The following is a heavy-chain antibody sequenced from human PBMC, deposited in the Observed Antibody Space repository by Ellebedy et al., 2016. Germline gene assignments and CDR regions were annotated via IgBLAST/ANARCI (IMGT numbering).Heavy chain of an antibody. V-gene: IGHV3-74*01. CDR2: TDSDGSST. CDR1: TFTLSSYW. CDR3: ASGSYGRFDS. J-gene: IGHJ4*02. Sequence: GESLKISCAASTFTLSSYWMHWVRQAPGKGLVWVSRTDSDGSSTNYADSVKGRFTISRDNSKNTLYLQMNSLRAEDTAVYYCASGSYGRFDSWGQGTLVTVSS. D-gene: IGHD1-26*01.